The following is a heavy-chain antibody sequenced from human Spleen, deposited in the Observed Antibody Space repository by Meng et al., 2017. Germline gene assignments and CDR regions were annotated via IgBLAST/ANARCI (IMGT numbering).Heavy chain of an antibody. V-gene: IGHV1-69*05. J-gene: IGHJ6*02. D-gene: IGHD3-22*01. CDR2: INGVFGTT. Sequence: SVKVSCKALGGIFSNSVVGWVRQAPGQGLEWMGGINGVFGTTNYAQKFQGRVTITTDESTSTVYMELARLTSEDTAVYYCAKCLRRGYDCSLSSGMDVWGQGTTVTVSS. CDR1: GGIFSNSV. CDR3: AKCLRRGYDCSLSSGMDV.